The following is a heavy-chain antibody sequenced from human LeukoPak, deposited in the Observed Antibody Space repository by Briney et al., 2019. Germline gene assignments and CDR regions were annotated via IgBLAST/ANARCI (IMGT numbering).Heavy chain of an antibody. V-gene: IGHV1-18*01. Sequence: ASVKVSCKASVYTFTAYGISWVRQSPGQGLEWRGWISAYNGDTGYAQKLQGRVTMTTETSTSTAYMELRSLTSDDTAVYFCARDKGATVDTPMDPDYWGQGTLVTVSS. CDR3: ARDKGATVDTPMDPDY. D-gene: IGHD5-18*01. CDR1: VYTFTAYG. CDR2: ISAYNGDT. J-gene: IGHJ4*02.